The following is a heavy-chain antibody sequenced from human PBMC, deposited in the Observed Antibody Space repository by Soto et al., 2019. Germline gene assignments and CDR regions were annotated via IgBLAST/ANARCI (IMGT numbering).Heavy chain of an antibody. CDR3: ATQDYYYGMDV. V-gene: IGHV3-74*01. CDR1: GFTFSSYW. Sequence: GGSLRLSCAASGFTFSSYWMHWVRQAPGKGLVWVSRINSDGSSTSYADSVKGRFTISRDNAKNTLYLQMNSLRAEDTAVYYCATQDYYYGMDVWGQGTTVTVS. J-gene: IGHJ6*02. CDR2: INSDGSST.